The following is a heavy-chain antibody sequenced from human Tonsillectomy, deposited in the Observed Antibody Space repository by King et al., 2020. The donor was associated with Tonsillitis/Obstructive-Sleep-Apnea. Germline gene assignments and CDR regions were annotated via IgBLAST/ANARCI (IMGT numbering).Heavy chain of an antibody. Sequence: VQLQESGPGLVKPSETLSLSCTVSGVSISSYYWSWIRQPPGKGLEWIGYIYNAGTTSYNPSLKTRVAMPVDTSKNQFSLKLTSVTAADTAVYYCARYAYCGGDCYSGHFQHWGQGTLVTVSS. V-gene: IGHV4-59*01. CDR2: IYNAGTT. J-gene: IGHJ1*01. CDR3: ARYAYCGGDCYSGHFQH. CDR1: GVSISSYY. D-gene: IGHD2-21*01.